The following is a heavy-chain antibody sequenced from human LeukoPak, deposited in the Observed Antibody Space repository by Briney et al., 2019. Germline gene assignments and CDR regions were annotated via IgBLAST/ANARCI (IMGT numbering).Heavy chain of an antibody. CDR2: ISYDGSNK. Sequence: PGRSLKLSCAASGFTFSSYAMHWVRQAPDKGLEWVAVISYDGSNKYYADSVKGRFTISRDNSKNTLYLQMNSLRAEDTAVYYCARGEGITGTTWDYWGQGTLVTVSS. CDR1: GFTFSSYA. D-gene: IGHD1-7*01. V-gene: IGHV3-30*04. CDR3: ARGEGITGTTWDY. J-gene: IGHJ4*02.